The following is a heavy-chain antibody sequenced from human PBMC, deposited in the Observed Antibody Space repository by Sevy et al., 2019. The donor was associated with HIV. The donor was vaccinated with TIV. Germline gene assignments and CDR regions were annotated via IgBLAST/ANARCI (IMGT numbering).Heavy chain of an antibody. V-gene: IGHV3-7*01. CDR3: AGPRFDP. CDR1: GVTFSTSW. CDR2: INQDASEI. J-gene: IGHJ5*02. Sequence: GESLKISCAASGVTFSTSWMHWVRQAPGKGLEWVANINQDASEIYYVDSVKGRFTISRDNAKNSLYLQMNSLRVEDTAVYSCAGPRFDPWGQGTLVTVSS.